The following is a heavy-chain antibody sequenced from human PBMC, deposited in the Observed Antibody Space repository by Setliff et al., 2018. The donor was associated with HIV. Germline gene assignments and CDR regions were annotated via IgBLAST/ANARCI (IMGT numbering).Heavy chain of an antibody. J-gene: IGHJ4*02. D-gene: IGHD3-10*01. CDR1: GYPFSGYY. CDR3: ARAWLYYYGSGPEAPFDY. Sequence: ASVKVSCKASGYPFSGYYMHWVRQAPGQGLEWMGRINPNSGGTNYAQKFQGRVTMTRDTSISTAYMELSRLRSDDTAVYYCARAWLYYYGSGPEAPFDYWGQGTLVTVSS. CDR2: INPNSGGT. V-gene: IGHV1-2*06.